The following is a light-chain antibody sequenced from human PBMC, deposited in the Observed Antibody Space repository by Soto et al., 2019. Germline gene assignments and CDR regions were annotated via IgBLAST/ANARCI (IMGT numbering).Light chain of an antibody. J-gene: IGLJ1*01. Sequence: QSVLTQPASVSGSPRQSITISCTGTNSDVGGYNYVSWYQQHPGKAPKLMIYEVSNRPSGVSNRFSGSKSGNTASLTISGLQAEDEADYYCSSYTSISPPYVFGTGTKVTVL. CDR3: SSYTSISPPYV. V-gene: IGLV2-14*01. CDR2: EVS. CDR1: NSDVGGYNY.